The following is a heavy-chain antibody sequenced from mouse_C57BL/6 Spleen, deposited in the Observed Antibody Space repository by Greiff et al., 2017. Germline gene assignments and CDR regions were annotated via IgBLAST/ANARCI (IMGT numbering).Heavy chain of an antibody. CDR1: GYSITSGYD. CDR3: ARDFGYGNSYWYFDV. Sequence: EVKVVESGPGMVKPSQSLSLTCTVTGYSITSGYDWHWIRHFPGNKLEWMGYISYSGSTNYNPSLKSRISITHDTSKNHFFLKLNSVTTEDTATYYCARDFGYGNSYWYFDVWGTGTTVTVSS. D-gene: IGHD1-1*01. J-gene: IGHJ1*03. CDR2: ISYSGST. V-gene: IGHV3-1*01.